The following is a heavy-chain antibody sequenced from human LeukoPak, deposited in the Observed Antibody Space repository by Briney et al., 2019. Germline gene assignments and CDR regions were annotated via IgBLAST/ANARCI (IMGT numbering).Heavy chain of an antibody. V-gene: IGHV4-61*01. CDR1: GGSVSSGNYY. D-gene: IGHD4-17*01. J-gene: IGHJ3*02. Sequence: SETLSLTRTVSGGSVSSGNYYWSWIRQPPGKGLEWIAYVHYSGSTDNSPSLRSRVTISVDTSKNQVSLKLSSVTAEDTAVYYCARWDYGDYVGFDIWGQGTMVTVSS. CDR2: VHYSGST. CDR3: ARWDYGDYVGFDI.